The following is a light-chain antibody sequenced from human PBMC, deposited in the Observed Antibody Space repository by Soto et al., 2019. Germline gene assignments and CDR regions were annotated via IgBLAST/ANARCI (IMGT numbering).Light chain of an antibody. CDR1: QSISSY. V-gene: IGKV3-20*01. CDR3: QQYGTSPRT. CDR2: DAS. J-gene: IGKJ5*01. Sequence: EIVLTQSPGTVSLSPGESATLSCRASQSISSYLAWYQQKPGQAPRLLIYDASNRATGIPARFSGSGSGTDFTLTISRLEPEDFAVYICQQYGTSPRTFGQGTRLEIK.